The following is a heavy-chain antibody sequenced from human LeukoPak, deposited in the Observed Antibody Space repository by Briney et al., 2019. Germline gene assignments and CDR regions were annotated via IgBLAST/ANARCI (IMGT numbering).Heavy chain of an antibody. Sequence: SETLSLTCTVSGGSISSYYWSWIRQPPGKGLEWIGYIYDGGSANYNPSLKSRVAISVDASKKQFSLNLSSVTAADTAAYYCARHADCRTISCSYFHNMDVWGKGITVTVSS. CDR1: GGSISSYY. V-gene: IGHV4-59*08. J-gene: IGHJ6*03. CDR2: IYDGGSA. CDR3: ARHADCRTISCSYFHNMDV. D-gene: IGHD2-15*01.